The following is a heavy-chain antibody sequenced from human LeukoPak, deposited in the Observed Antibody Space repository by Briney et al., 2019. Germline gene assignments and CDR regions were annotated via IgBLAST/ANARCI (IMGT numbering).Heavy chain of an antibody. J-gene: IGHJ4*02. CDR2: VRGSGGTT. D-gene: IGHD3-22*01. V-gene: IGHV3-23*01. CDR3: ARDLDRDYYDSSGYADY. CDR1: GFTFSSYA. Sequence: GGSLRLSCAASGFTFSSYAMYWVRQAPGKGLEWVSVVRGSGGTTYYADSVKGRFTISRDNSKNTLYLQMNSLRAEDTAVYYCARDLDRDYYDSSGYADYWGQGTLVTVSS.